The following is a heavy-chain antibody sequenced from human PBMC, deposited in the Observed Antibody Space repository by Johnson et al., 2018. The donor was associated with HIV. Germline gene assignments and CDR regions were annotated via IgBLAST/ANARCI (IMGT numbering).Heavy chain of an antibody. J-gene: IGHJ3*01. Sequence: APGKGLEWVSGINWNGGSIGYGDSVKGRFTISRDNAKNSLYLQMNSLRAEDTAVYYCARNLQASFYDFWSDCNAFDFWGRGTMVTVSS. D-gene: IGHD3-3*01. CDR2: INWNGGSI. CDR3: ARNLQASFYDFWSDCNAFDF. V-gene: IGHV3-20*03.